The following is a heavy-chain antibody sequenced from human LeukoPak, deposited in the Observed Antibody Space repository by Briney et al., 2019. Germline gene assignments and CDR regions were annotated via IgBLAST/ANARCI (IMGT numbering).Heavy chain of an antibody. CDR3: VRDLILVWTPGDDFDH. Sequence: GGSLRLSCAASGFTFDDYGMSWVRQAPGKGLEWVSGINERATIISYADSVKGRFTISRENARNTLYLQMNSLTAEDTAVYYCVRDLILVWTPGDDFDHWGQGTLVTVSS. CDR1: GFTFDDYG. J-gene: IGHJ4*02. CDR2: INERATII. D-gene: IGHD3-16*01. V-gene: IGHV3-20*04.